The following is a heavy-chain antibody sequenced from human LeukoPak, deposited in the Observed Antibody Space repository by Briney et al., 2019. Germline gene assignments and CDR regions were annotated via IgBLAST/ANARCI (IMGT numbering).Heavy chain of an antibody. Sequence: GGSLRLSCAASRFAFSSYSMNWVRQAPGKGLEWLAFIWYDEITKNYADSVKGRFTISRDNSKNTLYVQLNSLRPDDTAVYYCAKDSSDYYFDYWGQGTLVTVSS. CDR3: AKDSSDYYFDY. V-gene: IGHV3-30*02. CDR1: RFAFSSYS. J-gene: IGHJ4*02. CDR2: IWYDEITK. D-gene: IGHD3-22*01.